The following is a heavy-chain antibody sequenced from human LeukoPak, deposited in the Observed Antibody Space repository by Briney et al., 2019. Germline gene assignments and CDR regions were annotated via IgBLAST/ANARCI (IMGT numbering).Heavy chain of an antibody. Sequence: EPSETLSLTCTVSGGSISSSSYYWGWIRQPPGKGLEWIGSIYYSGSTYYNPSLKSRVTISVDTSKNQFSLKLSSVTAADTAVYYCARDPYNIMNSADYWGQGTLVTVSS. CDR3: ARDPYNIMNSADY. V-gene: IGHV4-39*07. CDR1: GGSISSSSYY. D-gene: IGHD5-24*01. J-gene: IGHJ4*02. CDR2: IYYSGST.